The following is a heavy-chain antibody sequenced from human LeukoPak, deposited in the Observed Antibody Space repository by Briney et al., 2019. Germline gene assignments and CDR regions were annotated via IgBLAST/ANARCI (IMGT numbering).Heavy chain of an antibody. CDR3: AKILGSGVWYGFDI. CDR1: GGSVNSYY. V-gene: IGHV4-4*09. CDR2: IYTTGRT. J-gene: IGHJ3*02. D-gene: IGHD2-8*02. Sequence: SETLPLTCSVSGGSVNSYYWSWIRQPPGKGLEWIGYIYTTGRTNYNPSLKSRVTISVDTSKNQFSLKLSSVTAADTAVYYCAKILGSGVWYGFDIWGQGTMVTVSS.